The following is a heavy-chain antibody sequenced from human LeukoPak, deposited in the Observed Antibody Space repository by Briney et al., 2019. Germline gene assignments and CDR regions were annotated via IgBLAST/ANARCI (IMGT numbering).Heavy chain of an antibody. J-gene: IGHJ5*02. D-gene: IGHD3-16*01. CDR2: MNPNSGNT. CDR3: ARGLYDYVRCSYFGDWFDP. CDR1: GYTFTSSD. Sequence: ASVKVSCKASGYTFTSSDINWVRQATGQGLESMGWMNPNSGNTGYAQKFQGRVTMTRNTSISTAYTELSSLRSQDTAVYYCARGLYDYVRCSYFGDWFDPWGQGTLVTVSS. V-gene: IGHV1-8*01.